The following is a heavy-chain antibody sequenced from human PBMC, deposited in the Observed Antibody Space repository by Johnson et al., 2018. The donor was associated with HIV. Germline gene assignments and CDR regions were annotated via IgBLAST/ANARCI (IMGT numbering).Heavy chain of an antibody. D-gene: IGHD1-26*01. J-gene: IGHJ3*01. CDR1: GLTVSTNY. CDR3: ASDGWELLGVAAFDV. V-gene: IGHV3-66*01. Sequence: VQLVESGGGMVQPGGSLRLSCAASGLTVSTNYMSWVRQAPGRGLEWVSVVYSDGNTYYADSVKDRFTIPRDNSKNTLYLQMNSLRPEDTAVYYCASDGWELLGVAAFDVWGQGTLVTVSS. CDR2: VYSDGNT.